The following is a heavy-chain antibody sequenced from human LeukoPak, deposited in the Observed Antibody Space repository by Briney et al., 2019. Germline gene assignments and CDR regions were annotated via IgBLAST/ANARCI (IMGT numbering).Heavy chain of an antibody. V-gene: IGHV3-30*03. J-gene: IGHJ4*02. Sequence: GGSLRLSCAASGFTFSSYGMHWVRQAPGKGLEWVAVISYHGSNKSYGDSVKGRFTISRDNSKNTLYLQTNSLRAEDTAVYYCARGQFRLYDYDSSAFDYWGQGTLVTVSS. D-gene: IGHD3-22*01. CDR1: GFTFSSYG. CDR2: ISYHGSNK. CDR3: ARGQFRLYDYDSSAFDY.